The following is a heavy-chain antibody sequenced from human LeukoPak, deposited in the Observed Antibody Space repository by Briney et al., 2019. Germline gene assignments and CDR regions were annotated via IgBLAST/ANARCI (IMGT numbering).Heavy chain of an antibody. D-gene: IGHD6-13*01. CDR1: GYSISSGYY. Sequence: SETLSLTCTVSGYSISSGYYWGWIRQPPGKGLEWIESMYHSGSTYYNPSLKSRVTMSVDTSKNRFSLKLSSVTAADTAVYYCARGRGQQLGNFDYWGQGTLVTVSS. CDR2: MYHSGST. CDR3: ARGRGQQLGNFDY. J-gene: IGHJ4*02. V-gene: IGHV4-38-2*02.